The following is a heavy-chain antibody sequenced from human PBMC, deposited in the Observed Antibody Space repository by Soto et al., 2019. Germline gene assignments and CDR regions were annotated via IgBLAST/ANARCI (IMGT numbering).Heavy chain of an antibody. CDR1: GFTFSSYD. D-gene: IGHD3-16*01. CDR2: IGTAGDT. CDR3: ARGRRRDGKGGILDY. J-gene: IGHJ4*02. Sequence: EVQLVESGGGLVQPGGSLRLSCAASGFTFSSYDMHWVRQTTGKGLEWVSAIGTAGDTHYPGSVKGRFTISRENAKNSLYLQMNSLRAGDTAVYYCARGRRRDGKGGILDYWGEGTLVTVSS. V-gene: IGHV3-13*01.